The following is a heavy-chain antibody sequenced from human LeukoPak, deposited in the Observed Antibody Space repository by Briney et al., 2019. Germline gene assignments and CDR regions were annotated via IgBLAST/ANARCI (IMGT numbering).Heavy chain of an antibody. CDR1: CYTFTSYG. Sequence: ASVEVSCKASCYTFTSYGISWVRQAPGPGLEGMGLINAYNGNTNYAQKLQGRVTMTTDTSTSTAYMELRSLRSDDTAVYYCARDWRKGYCTNGVCPGTTPPRFDYWGQGTLVTVSS. CDR3: ARDWRKGYCTNGVCPGTTPPRFDY. CDR2: INAYNGNT. V-gene: IGHV1-18*01. J-gene: IGHJ4*02. D-gene: IGHD2-8*01.